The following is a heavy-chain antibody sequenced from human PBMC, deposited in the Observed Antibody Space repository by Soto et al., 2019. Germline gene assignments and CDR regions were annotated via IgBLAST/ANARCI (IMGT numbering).Heavy chain of an antibody. D-gene: IGHD6-6*01. CDR1: GFDFSDFH. CDR2: ISSSLGHT. CDR3: ARVPEAGRPLFDY. J-gene: IGHJ4*02. Sequence: GGSLRLSCVASGFDFSDFHISWVRQAPGKGLEWISYISSSLGHTDYAESVKGRFTISRDNSKNTLYLQLNSLRAEDTAVYYCARVPEAGRPLFDYWGQGALVTVSS. V-gene: IGHV3-11*06.